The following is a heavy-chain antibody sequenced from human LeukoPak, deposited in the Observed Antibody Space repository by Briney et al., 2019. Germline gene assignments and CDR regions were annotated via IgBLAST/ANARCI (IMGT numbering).Heavy chain of an antibody. CDR3: ARGRMETHSYYDFWSGYRPLYFDY. V-gene: IGHV4-34*01. Sequence: SSETLSLTCAVYGGSFSGYYWSWIRQPPGKGLEWIGEINHSGSTTYNPSLKSRVTISVDTSKNQFSLKLSSVTAADTAVYYCARGRMETHSYYDFWSGYRPLYFDYWGQGTLVTVSS. CDR1: GGSFSGYY. CDR2: INHSGST. D-gene: IGHD3-3*01. J-gene: IGHJ4*02.